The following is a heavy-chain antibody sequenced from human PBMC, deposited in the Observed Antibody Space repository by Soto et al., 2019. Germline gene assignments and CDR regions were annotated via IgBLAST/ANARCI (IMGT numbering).Heavy chain of an antibody. D-gene: IGHD3-10*01. CDR2: ISYDGSNK. Sequence: GGSLRLSCAASGFTFSSYAMHWVRQAPGKGLEWVAVISYDGSNKYYADSVKGRFTISRDNSKNTLYLQMNSLRAEDTAVYYCARDVRLFGMGVWGRGTTGTVS. V-gene: IGHV3-30-3*01. J-gene: IGHJ6*02. CDR3: ARDVRLFGMGV. CDR1: GFTFSSYA.